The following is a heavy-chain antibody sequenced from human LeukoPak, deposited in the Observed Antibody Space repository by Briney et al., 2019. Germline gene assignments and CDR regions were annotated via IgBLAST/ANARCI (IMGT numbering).Heavy chain of an antibody. CDR2: IYTGGST. V-gene: IGHV4-4*07. CDR1: DGSINTYY. CDR3: ARDKYYGSGNYGKYNWFDP. D-gene: IGHD3-10*01. Sequence: SETLSLTCTVSDGSINTYYWSWIRQPAGKGLEWIGHIYTGGSTNYNPSLKSRVTMSLDTSKNQFSLKLSSVTAADTAVYYCARDKYYGSGNYGKYNWFDPWGQGALVTVSS. J-gene: IGHJ5*02.